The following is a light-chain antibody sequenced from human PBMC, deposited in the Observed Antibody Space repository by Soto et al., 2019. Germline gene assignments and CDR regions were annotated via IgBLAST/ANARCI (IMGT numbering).Light chain of an antibody. V-gene: IGLV2-14*01. CDR2: EVF. CDR3: SSYTTTNPLYV. J-gene: IGLJ1*01. Sequence: QSVLTQPASVSGSPGQSITIPCTGTNSDVGGYNYVSWYQHHPGKAPKLMIYEVFNRPSGGSSRFSGSKSGSTASLTISGLQAEDEADYYCSSYTTTNPLYVFGTGTKVTVL. CDR1: NSDVGGYNY.